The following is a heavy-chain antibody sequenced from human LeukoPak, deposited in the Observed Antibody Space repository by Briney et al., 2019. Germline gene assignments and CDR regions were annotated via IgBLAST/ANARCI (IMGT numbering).Heavy chain of an antibody. CDR3: ARASPGGEVLDV. D-gene: IGHD3-16*01. Sequence: GASVKLFCKASGGTFSSYAISWVRQAPGQGLEWMGRIIPILGIANYAQKFQGRVTITADKSTSTAYMELSSLRSEDTAVYCCARASPGGEVLDVWGQGTTVTVSS. V-gene: IGHV1-69*04. J-gene: IGHJ6*02. CDR1: GGTFSSYA. CDR2: IIPILGIA.